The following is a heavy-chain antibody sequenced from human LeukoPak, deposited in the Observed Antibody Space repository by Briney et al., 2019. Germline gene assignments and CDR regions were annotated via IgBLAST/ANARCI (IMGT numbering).Heavy chain of an antibody. CDR3: ARAKGWSYYYYMDV. Sequence: PSQTLSLTCTVSGGSISSGSYYWNWIRQPAGKGLEWIGRIHTSGTTNYNPSLKSRVTISVDTSKNQFSLKLSSATAADTAVYYCARAKGWSYYYYMDVWGKGTTVTISS. V-gene: IGHV4-61*02. D-gene: IGHD2-15*01. CDR2: IHTSGTT. CDR1: GGSISSGSYY. J-gene: IGHJ6*03.